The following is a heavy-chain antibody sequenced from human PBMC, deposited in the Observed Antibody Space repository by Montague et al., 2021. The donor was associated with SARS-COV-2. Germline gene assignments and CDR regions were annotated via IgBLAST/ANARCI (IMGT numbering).Heavy chain of an antibody. Sequence: SETLSLTCSVSGTSINTHYWAWIRRPPGKGLELIAYIHSSGSTNYKPSLQSRVNISMDMSKNQVSLRLTSVTGADTAVYHCARGGGRTIDYRGRGTLVTVSS. D-gene: IGHD2-2*01. J-gene: IGHJ4*02. V-gene: IGHV4-59*11. CDR3: ARGGGRTIDY. CDR1: GTSINTHY. CDR2: IHSSGST.